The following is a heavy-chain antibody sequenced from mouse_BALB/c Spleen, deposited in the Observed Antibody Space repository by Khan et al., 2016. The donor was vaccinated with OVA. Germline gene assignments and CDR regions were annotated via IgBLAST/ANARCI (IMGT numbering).Heavy chain of an antibody. CDR1: GFTITDYY. V-gene: IGHV14-1*02. D-gene: IGHD2-2*01. CDR2: IDPENGNT. CDR3: ARDGYAPWFAY. J-gene: IGHJ3*01. Sequence: VQLKQSGAELVRPGALIKLSCKASGFTITDYYIHWVKQRPEQGLEWIGWIDPENGNTIYDPKFLGKASISVDTSSNTVYLQLSSLTSEDTAVYYCARDGYAPWFAYWGQGTLVTVSA.